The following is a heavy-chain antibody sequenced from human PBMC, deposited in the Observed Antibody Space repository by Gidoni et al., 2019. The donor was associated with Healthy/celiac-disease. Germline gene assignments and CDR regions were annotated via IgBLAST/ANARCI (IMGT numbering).Heavy chain of an antibody. V-gene: IGHV3-7*03. J-gene: IGHJ4*02. D-gene: IGHD1-26*01. CDR3: ARGGSFSFDY. CDR1: GFTFSSYW. Sequence: EVQLVESGGGLVQPVGSLRLSCAASGFTFSSYWMSWVRQAPGKGLEGVANIKQDGSEKYYVDSGKGRFTISRDNAKNSLYLQMNSLRAEDTAVYYCARGGSFSFDYWGQGTLVTVSS. CDR2: IKQDGSEK.